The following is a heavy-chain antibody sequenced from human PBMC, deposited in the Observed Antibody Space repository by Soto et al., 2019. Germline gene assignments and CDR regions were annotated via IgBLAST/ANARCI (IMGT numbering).Heavy chain of an antibody. Sequence: ASVKVSCKASGYTITRYYMHWVRQAPGQGLEWMGIINPSGDSTSYAQKFQGRVTMTRDTSTSTVYMELSSLRSEDTAVYYCARDGGTYKYYYYMDVWGKGTTVTVSS. CDR3: ARDGGTYKYYYYMDV. CDR1: GYTITRYY. J-gene: IGHJ6*03. D-gene: IGHD1-1*01. CDR2: INPSGDST. V-gene: IGHV1-46*03.